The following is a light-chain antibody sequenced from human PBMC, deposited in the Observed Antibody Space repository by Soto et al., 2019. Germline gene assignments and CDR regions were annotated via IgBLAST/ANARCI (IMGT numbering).Light chain of an antibody. CDR2: GAS. J-gene: IGKJ4*01. CDR1: QSVSSN. CDR3: EQYHEWPLT. Sequence: ETVMTQSPGTLSVSPGERATLSCRASQSVSSNLAWYQQKPGQAPRLLIYGASTRATGIPARFSGSGSGTDFTPTISSLQSEDFAVYYCEQYHEWPLTFGGGTEVEIK. V-gene: IGKV3D-15*01.